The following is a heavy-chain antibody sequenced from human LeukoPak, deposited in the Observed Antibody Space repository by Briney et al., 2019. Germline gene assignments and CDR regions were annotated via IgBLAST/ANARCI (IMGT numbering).Heavy chain of an antibody. J-gene: IGHJ5*02. CDR2: ISAYNGNT. CDR3: ARSHPRELWFGGLVWFDP. Sequence: ASVKVSCKASGYTFTSYGISWVRQAPGQGLEWMGWISAYNGNTNYAQKLQGRVTMTTDTSTSTAYMELRSLRSDDTAVYYRARSHPRELWFGGLVWFDPWGQGTLVTVSS. V-gene: IGHV1-18*01. CDR1: GYTFTSYG. D-gene: IGHD3-10*01.